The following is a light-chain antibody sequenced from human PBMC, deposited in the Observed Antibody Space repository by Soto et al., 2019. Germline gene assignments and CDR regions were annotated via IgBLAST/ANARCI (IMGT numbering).Light chain of an antibody. Sequence: QSAPTQPASVSGSPGQSITISCTGTSSDVGAYDFVSWYQQHPDKAPKLMIYDVSNRPSGVSDRFSGSKSGNTASLTISGLRAEDEADYYCTSYTSSNTLYVVGTGTKLTVL. CDR1: SSDVGAYDF. V-gene: IGLV2-14*01. CDR2: DVS. CDR3: TSYTSSNTLYV. J-gene: IGLJ1*01.